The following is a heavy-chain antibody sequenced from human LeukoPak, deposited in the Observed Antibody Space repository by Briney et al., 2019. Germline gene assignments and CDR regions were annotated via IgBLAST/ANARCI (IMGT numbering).Heavy chain of an antibody. J-gene: IGHJ4*02. CDR1: GLTSITYA. CDR2: ISGSSGST. CDR3: AKTPSYDFWSGYYMDY. D-gene: IGHD3-3*01. Sequence: GGSLRLSCAASGLTSITYAMSWVRQAPGKGLEWVSAISGSSGSTYYADSVKGRFTISRDNSKHTLYLQMNSLRAEDTAVYYCAKTPSYDFWSGYYMDYWGQGTLVTVSS. V-gene: IGHV3-23*01.